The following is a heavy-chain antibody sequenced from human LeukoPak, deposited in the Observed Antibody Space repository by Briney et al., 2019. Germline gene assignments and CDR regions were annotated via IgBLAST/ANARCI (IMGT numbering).Heavy chain of an antibody. J-gene: IGHJ6*03. Sequence: PSQTLSLTCTVSGGSISSGGYYWSWIRQHPGKRLEWIGYIYYSGSTYYNPSLKSRVTISVDTSKNQFSLKLSSVTAADTAVYYCAREVIAAAGSDTYYYYYYMDVWGKGTTVTVSS. CDR1: GGSISSGGYY. D-gene: IGHD6-13*01. CDR2: IYYSGST. CDR3: AREVIAAAGSDTYYYYYYMDV. V-gene: IGHV4-31*03.